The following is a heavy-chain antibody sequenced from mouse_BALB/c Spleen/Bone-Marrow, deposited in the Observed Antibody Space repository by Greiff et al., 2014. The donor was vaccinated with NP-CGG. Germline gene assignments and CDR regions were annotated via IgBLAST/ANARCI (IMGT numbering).Heavy chain of an antibody. CDR1: GYTFTSYY. D-gene: IGHD2-3*01. V-gene: IGHV1S81*02. Sequence: VQLQQSGAELVKPGASAKLSCKASGYTFTSYYMYWVKQRPGQGLEWIGEINPSNGGTNFNEKFKSKATLTVDKSSSTAYMQHSSLTSEDSAVYYCTRSDGYYVPHWYFDVWGAGTTVTVSS. J-gene: IGHJ1*01. CDR2: INPSNGGT. CDR3: TRSDGYYVPHWYFDV.